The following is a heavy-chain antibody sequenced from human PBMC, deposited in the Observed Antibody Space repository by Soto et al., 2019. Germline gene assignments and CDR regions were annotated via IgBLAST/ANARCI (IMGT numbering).Heavy chain of an antibody. V-gene: IGHV3-30*18. Sequence: GGSLRLSCAASGFTFSSYGMHWVRQAPGKGLEWVAVISYDGSNKYYADSVKGRFTISRDNSKNTLYLQMNSLRAEDTAVYYCAKGHSSSHYYYYGMDVWGKGTTVTVSS. CDR1: GFTFSSYG. CDR3: AKGHSSSHYYYYGMDV. J-gene: IGHJ6*04. CDR2: ISYDGSNK. D-gene: IGHD6-13*01.